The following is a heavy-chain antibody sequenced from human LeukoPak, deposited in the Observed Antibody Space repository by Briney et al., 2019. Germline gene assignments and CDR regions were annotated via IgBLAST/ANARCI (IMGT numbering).Heavy chain of an antibody. V-gene: IGHV4-34*01. Sequence: SETLSLTCAVYGGSFSGYYWSWIRQPPGKGLEWIGEINHSGSTNYNPSLKSRVTISVDTSKNQFSLKLSSVTAADTAVYYCARAVVEPDYWGQGTLVTVSS. CDR1: GGSFSGYY. CDR3: ARAVVEPDY. D-gene: IGHD1-14*01. CDR2: INHSGST. J-gene: IGHJ4*02.